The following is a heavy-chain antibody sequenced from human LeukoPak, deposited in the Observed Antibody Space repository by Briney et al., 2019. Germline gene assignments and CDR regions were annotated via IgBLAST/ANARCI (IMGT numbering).Heavy chain of an antibody. CDR2: ISAYNGNT. J-gene: IGHJ3*02. V-gene: IGHV1-18*01. CDR3: ARDVSPGTRRDAFDI. Sequence: ASVKVSCKASGYTFTSYGISWVRQAPGQGLEWMGWISAYNGNTNYAQKLQGRVTMTTDTSTSTAYMELRSLRSDDTAVYYCARDVSPGTRRDAFDIWGQGTMVTVSS. D-gene: IGHD6-13*01. CDR1: GYTFTSYG.